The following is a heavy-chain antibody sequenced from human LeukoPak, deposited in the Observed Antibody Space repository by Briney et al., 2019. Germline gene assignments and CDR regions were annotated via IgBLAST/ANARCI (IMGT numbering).Heavy chain of an antibody. V-gene: IGHV3-13*01. Sequence: GGSLRLSCAASGFTFSSYDMHWVRQATGRGLEGVSAIGTAGDRYYRGSGEGRFNISRENAKNSVDFEMDSLRGGDTAVYYCARGGLYADLLLGDAFDIWGQGTLVTVSS. CDR3: ARGGLYADLLLGDAFDI. J-gene: IGHJ4*02. D-gene: IGHD4-17*01. CDR1: GFTFSSYD. CDR2: IGTAGDR.